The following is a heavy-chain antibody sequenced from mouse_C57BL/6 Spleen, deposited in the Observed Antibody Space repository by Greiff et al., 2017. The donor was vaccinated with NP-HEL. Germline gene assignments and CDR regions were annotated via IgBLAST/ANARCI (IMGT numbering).Heavy chain of an antibody. Sequence: QVHVKQPGAELVRPGSSVKLSCKASGYTFTSYWMHWVKQRPIQGLEWIGNIDPSDSETHYNQKFKDKATLTVDKSSSTAYMQLSSLTSEDSAVYYCARGGDYGKGFDYWGQGTTLTVSS. V-gene: IGHV1-52*01. CDR1: GYTFTSYW. J-gene: IGHJ2*01. CDR3: ARGGDYGKGFDY. D-gene: IGHD2-1*01. CDR2: IDPSDSET.